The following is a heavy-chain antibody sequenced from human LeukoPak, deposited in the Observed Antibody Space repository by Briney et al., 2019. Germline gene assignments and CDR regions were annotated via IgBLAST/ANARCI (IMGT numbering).Heavy chain of an antibody. Sequence: ASVKASCKASGYTFTSYGISWVRQAPGQGLEWMGWISAYNGNTNYAQKLQGRVTMTTDTSTSTAYMELRSLRSDDTAVYYCARDIGYYYDSSGYYPADYWGQGTLVTVSS. V-gene: IGHV1-18*01. CDR3: ARDIGYYYDSSGYYPADY. J-gene: IGHJ4*02. CDR2: ISAYNGNT. CDR1: GYTFTSYG. D-gene: IGHD3-22*01.